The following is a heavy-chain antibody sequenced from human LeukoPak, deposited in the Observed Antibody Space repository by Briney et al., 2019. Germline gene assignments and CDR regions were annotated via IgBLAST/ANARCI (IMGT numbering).Heavy chain of an antibody. J-gene: IGHJ6*03. CDR1: GGSFSSTTYY. CDR2: IYHSGRT. D-gene: IGHD4-11*01. V-gene: IGHV4-39*07. CDR3: ARGRGVTTVPYYYYMDV. Sequence: PSETLSLTCTVSGGSFSSTTYYWGWIRQPPGKGLEWIGIIYHSGRTDYNPSLKSRVTISEDTSKNQFSLKLSSVTAADTAVYYCARGRGVTTVPYYYYMDVWGKGTTVTVSS.